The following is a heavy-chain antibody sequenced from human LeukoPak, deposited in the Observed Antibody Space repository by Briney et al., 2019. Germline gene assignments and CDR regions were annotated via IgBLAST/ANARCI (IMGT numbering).Heavy chain of an antibody. J-gene: IGHJ4*02. Sequence: SETLSLTCTVSGGSISSSNYYWGWIRQPPGKGLEWIGSIHYNGSTYYNPSLKSRVTVSVDTSKNQFTVNLSSVTAADTAVYYCTRHFGSGRDDYWGQGTLVTVSS. V-gene: IGHV4-39*01. CDR2: IHYNGST. CDR3: TRHFGSGRDDY. CDR1: GGSISSSNYY. D-gene: IGHD3-10*01.